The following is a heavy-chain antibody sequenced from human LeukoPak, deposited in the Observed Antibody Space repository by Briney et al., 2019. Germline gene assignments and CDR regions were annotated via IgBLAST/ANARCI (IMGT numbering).Heavy chain of an antibody. CDR3: ARALGYCSGGSCTRGYNWFDP. CDR1: GGSISGSSYY. D-gene: IGHD2-15*01. CDR2: IYYGGST. J-gene: IGHJ5*02. V-gene: IGHV4-39*01. Sequence: SETLSLTCTVSGGSISGSSYYWGWLRQPPGKGLEWIGSIYYGGSTYYNPSLKSRVTISVDTSMNQFSLKLSFVTTADTAVYYCARALGYCSGGSCTRGYNWFDPWGQGTLVTVPS.